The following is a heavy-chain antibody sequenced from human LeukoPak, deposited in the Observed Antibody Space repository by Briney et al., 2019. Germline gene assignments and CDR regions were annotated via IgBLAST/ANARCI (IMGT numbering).Heavy chain of an antibody. CDR2: IYYSGST. CDR3: ARPGNDYGDSSFDY. CDR1: GGSISSSSYY. V-gene: IGHV4-39*01. J-gene: IGHJ4*02. Sequence: SETLSLTCTVSGGSISSSSYYWGWIRHPPGKGLEWIGSIYYSGSTYYNPSLKSRVTISVDTSKNQFSLKLSSVTAADTAVYYCARPGNDYGDSSFDYWGQGTLVTVSS. D-gene: IGHD4-17*01.